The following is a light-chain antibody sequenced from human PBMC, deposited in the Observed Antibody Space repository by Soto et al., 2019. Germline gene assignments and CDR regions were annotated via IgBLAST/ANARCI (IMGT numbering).Light chain of an antibody. CDR2: DIS. CDR1: QSVSSN. J-gene: IGKJ4*01. Sequence: EIVMTQSPATLSVSPGKRATLSCRASQSVSSNLAWYQQKPGQAPSLLIYDISARATGIPTRFSGSGSGTEFTLTISSLQSEDFAVYYCQQYNDWPLTFGGGTKVDIK. V-gene: IGKV3D-15*01. CDR3: QQYNDWPLT.